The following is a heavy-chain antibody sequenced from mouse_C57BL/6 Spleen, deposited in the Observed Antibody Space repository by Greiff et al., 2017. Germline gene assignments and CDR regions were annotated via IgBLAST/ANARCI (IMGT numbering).Heavy chain of an antibody. J-gene: IGHJ3*01. CDR3: TTPNGRGAWFAY. V-gene: IGHV14-1*01. Sequence: EVQLQQSGAELVRPGASVKLSCTASGFNIKDYYMHWVKQRPEQGLEWIGRIDPEVGDTEYAPKFQGKATKTADTSSNTACLQLSSLTSEDTAVYYFTTPNGRGAWFAYWGQGTLVSGSA. CDR1: GFNIKDYY. CDR2: IDPEVGDT. D-gene: IGHD1-1*01.